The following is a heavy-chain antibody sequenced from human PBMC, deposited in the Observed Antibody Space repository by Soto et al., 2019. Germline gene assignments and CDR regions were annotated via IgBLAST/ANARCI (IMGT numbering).Heavy chain of an antibody. CDR2: IYYSGST. D-gene: IGHD3-22*01. J-gene: IGHJ1*01. CDR1: GGSISSSSYY. CDR3: AGTYYYDSSGYYYFQH. Sequence: TSETLSLTCTVSGGSISSSSYYWGWIRQPPGKGLEWIGSIYYSGSTYYNPSLKSRVTISVDTSKNQFSLKLSSVTAADTAVYYCAGTYYYDSSGYYYFQHWGQGTLVTVSS. V-gene: IGHV4-39*01.